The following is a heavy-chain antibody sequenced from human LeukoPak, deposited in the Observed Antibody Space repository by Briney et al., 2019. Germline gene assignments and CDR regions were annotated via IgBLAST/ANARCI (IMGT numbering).Heavy chain of an antibody. CDR1: GFTFSSYG. D-gene: IGHD3-10*01. Sequence: GGSLRLSCAASGFTFSSYGMHWVRQAPGKGLEWVAVIWYDGSNKYYAESVKGRFTISRDNSKNTLYLQMNSLRAEDTAVYYCARDAYGSGKLLDYWGQGTLVTVSS. CDR3: ARDAYGSGKLLDY. CDR2: IWYDGSNK. V-gene: IGHV3-33*01. J-gene: IGHJ4*02.